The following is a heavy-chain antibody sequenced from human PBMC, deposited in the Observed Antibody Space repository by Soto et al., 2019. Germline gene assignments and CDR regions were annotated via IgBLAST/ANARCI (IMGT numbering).Heavy chain of an antibody. CDR3: ARALGDVTMVRGVIVYFDY. J-gene: IGHJ4*02. CDR2: INHSGST. V-gene: IGHV4-39*07. D-gene: IGHD3-10*01. CDR1: GGSISSGGYY. Sequence: SETLSLTCTVSGGSISSGGYYWSWIRQPPGKGLEWIGEINHSGSTNYNPSLKSRVTISVDTSKNQFSLKLSSVTAADTAVYYCARALGDVTMVRGVIVYFDYWGQGTLVTVSS.